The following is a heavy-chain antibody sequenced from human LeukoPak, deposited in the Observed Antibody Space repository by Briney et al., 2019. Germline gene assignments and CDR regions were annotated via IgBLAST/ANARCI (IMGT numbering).Heavy chain of an antibody. J-gene: IGHJ6*03. CDR3: ARGRVSSSTWYSTYYYFFYMDF. CDR1: GGSISTYY. CDR2: VDHTGST. Sequence: SETLSLTCTVSGGSISTYYWSWIRQPPGKGLEWIGYVDHTGSTKFNPSLNGRVSISRDTSNNFFSLRLRSVTAADTAVYFCARGRVSSSTWYSTYYYFFYMDFWGKGTTVTVSS. D-gene: IGHD4-11*01. V-gene: IGHV4-59*01.